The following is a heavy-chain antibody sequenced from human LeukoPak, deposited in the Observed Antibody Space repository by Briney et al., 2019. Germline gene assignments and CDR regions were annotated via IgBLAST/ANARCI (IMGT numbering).Heavy chain of an antibody. V-gene: IGHV3-30-3*01. CDR3: AREAAVSYGAFDI. D-gene: IGHD5-18*01. CDR2: ISYDGSNR. CDR1: GFTFSSYA. J-gene: IGHJ3*02. Sequence: GGSLRLSCEASGFTFSSYAMHWVRKAPGKGLEWVAVISYDGSNRYYADSVKGRFTISRDNSKNTLYLQMNSLRAEDTAVYYCAREAAVSYGAFDIWGQGTMVTVSS.